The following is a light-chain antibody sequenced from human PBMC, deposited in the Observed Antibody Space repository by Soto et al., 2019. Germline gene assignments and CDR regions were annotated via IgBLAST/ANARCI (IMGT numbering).Light chain of an antibody. CDR3: QQYESTPPT. CDR2: WAS. V-gene: IGKV4-1*01. Sequence: DIVMTQSPDSLAVSLGERATINCKSSQSVLYSSNNKNYLAWYQQRPGQPPKLLIYWASTRESGVPDRFGGSGSGKDFTLTITSLQAEDVAVYYCQQYESTPPTFGQGTKLEIK. CDR1: QSVLYSSNNKNY. J-gene: IGKJ2*01.